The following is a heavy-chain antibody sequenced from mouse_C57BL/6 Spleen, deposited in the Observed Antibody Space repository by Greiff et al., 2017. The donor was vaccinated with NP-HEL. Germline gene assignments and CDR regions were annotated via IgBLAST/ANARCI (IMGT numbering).Heavy chain of an antibody. Sequence: VQLQQSGAELVRPGTSVKVSCKASGYAFTNYLLEWVKQRPGQGLEWIGVINPGSGGTNYNEKFKGKATLTADKSSSTAYMQLSSLTSEDSAVYFCARGEGNAMDYWGQGTSVTVSS. CDR3: ARGEGNAMDY. V-gene: IGHV1-54*01. CDR1: GYAFTNYL. CDR2: INPGSGGT. J-gene: IGHJ4*01.